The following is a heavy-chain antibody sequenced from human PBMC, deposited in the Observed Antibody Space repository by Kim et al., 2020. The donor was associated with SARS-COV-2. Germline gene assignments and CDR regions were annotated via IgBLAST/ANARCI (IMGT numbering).Heavy chain of an antibody. V-gene: IGHV3-23*01. J-gene: IGHJ3*02. CDR1: GFTFSSYA. Sequence: GGSLRLSCAASGFTFSSYAMSWVRQAPGKGLEWVSAISGSGGSTYYADSVKGRFTISRDNSKNTLYLQMNSLRAEDAAVYYCAGRITMIVVVYPDAFDIWGQGTMVTVS. CDR3: AGRITMIVVVYPDAFDI. CDR2: ISGSGGST. D-gene: IGHD3-22*01.